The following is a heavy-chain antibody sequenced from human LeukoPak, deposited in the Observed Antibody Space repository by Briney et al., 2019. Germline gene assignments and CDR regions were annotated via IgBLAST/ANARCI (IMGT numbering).Heavy chain of an antibody. Sequence: GESLKISRKGSGYRFTSYWIGWVRQMPGKGLEWMGIIYPDDSDTRYSPSFQGQVTISADKSISTAYLQWSSLKASDTAMYYCAIGGDSTTSCYRCFNYWGQGTLVTVSS. J-gene: IGHJ4*02. CDR3: AIGGDSTTSCYRCFNY. CDR2: IYPDDSDT. D-gene: IGHD2-2*01. CDR1: GYRFTSYW. V-gene: IGHV5-51*01.